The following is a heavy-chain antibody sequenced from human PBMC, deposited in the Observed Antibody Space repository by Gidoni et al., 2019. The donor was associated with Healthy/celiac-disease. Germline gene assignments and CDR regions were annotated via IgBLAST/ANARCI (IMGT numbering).Heavy chain of an antibody. CDR3: ARSYYDILTGWVY. D-gene: IGHD3-9*01. Sequence: QLQLQESGPGLVKPSETLSLTCTVSGGSISSSSYYWGWIRQPPGKGLEWIGSIYYSGSTYYNPSLKSRVTISVDTSKNQFSLKLSSVTAADTAVYYCARSYYDILTGWVYWGQGTLVTVSS. CDR2: IYYSGST. CDR1: GGSISSSSYY. V-gene: IGHV4-39*01. J-gene: IGHJ4*02.